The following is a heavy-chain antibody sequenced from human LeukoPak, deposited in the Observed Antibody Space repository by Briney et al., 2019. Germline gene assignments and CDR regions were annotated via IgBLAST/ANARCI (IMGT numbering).Heavy chain of an antibody. CDR1: VFLYKILV. Sequence: GGSLSLPHSPSVFLYKILVMHGATEPPGRGRVWVARIPSDDNPTNYADSVQGRFTISRDNAKNTLYLHMNDLRVEDTAVYFCARDHYYKIDYWGQGTPVTVSS. V-gene: IGHV3-74*01. CDR3: ARDHYYKIDY. D-gene: IGHD3-22*01. J-gene: IGHJ4*02. CDR2: IPSDDNPT.